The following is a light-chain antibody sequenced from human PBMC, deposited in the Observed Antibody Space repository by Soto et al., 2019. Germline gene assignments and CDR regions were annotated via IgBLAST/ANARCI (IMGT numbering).Light chain of an antibody. J-gene: IGLJ1*01. Sequence: QSVLTQPPSVSGSPGQSVTISRTGNSTDVGSNNRVSWYQQPPGTAPKLMIYEVTNRPSGVPDRFSGSKSGNTASLTISGLQADDEADYYCSSYTSSSGYVFGTGTKVTVL. CDR1: STDVGSNNR. V-gene: IGLV2-18*02. CDR2: EVT. CDR3: SSYTSSSGYV.